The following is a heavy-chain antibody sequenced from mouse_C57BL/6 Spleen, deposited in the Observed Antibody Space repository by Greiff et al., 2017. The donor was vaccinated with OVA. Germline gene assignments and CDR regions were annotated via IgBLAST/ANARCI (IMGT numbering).Heavy chain of an antibody. CDR1: GYTFTSYW. D-gene: IGHD2-3*01. CDR3: AREDGYYPYYFDY. V-gene: IGHV1-53*01. CDR2: INPSNGGT. J-gene: IGHJ2*01. Sequence: QVQLKQPGTELVKPGASVKLSCKASGYTFTSYWMHWVKQRPGQGLEWIGNINPSNGGTNYNEKFKSKATLTVDKSSSTAYMQLSSLTSEDSAVYYCAREDGYYPYYFDYWGQGTTLTVSS.